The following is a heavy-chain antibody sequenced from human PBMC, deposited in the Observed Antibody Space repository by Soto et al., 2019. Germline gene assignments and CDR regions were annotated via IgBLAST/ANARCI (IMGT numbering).Heavy chain of an antibody. CDR3: AKDKVDDSSGLYCFDY. Sequence: GGSLRLSCAASGFTFSSYAMSWVRQAPGKGLEWVSAISGSGGSTYYADSVKGRVTISRDNSKNTLYLQMNSLRAEDTAVYYCAKDKVDDSSGLYCFDYWGQGTLVTVSS. V-gene: IGHV3-23*01. J-gene: IGHJ4*02. D-gene: IGHD3-22*01. CDR2: ISGSGGST. CDR1: GFTFSSYA.